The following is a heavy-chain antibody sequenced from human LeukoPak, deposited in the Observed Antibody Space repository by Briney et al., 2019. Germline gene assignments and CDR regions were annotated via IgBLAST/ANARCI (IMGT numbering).Heavy chain of an antibody. CDR1: GFTFSSYS. CDR2: ISSSSYI. Sequence: GGSLRLSCAASGFTFSSYSMNWVRQAPGKGLEWVSSISSSSYIYYADSVKGRFTISRDNAKNSLYLQMNSLRAEDTAVYYCARAGYDTFPFDYWGQGTLVTVSS. V-gene: IGHV3-21*01. D-gene: IGHD3-22*01. J-gene: IGHJ4*02. CDR3: ARAGYDTFPFDY.